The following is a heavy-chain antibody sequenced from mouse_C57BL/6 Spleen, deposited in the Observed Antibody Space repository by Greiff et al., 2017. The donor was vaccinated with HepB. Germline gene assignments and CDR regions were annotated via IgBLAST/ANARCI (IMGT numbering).Heavy chain of an antibody. CDR1: GYTFTSYW. CDR3: ARGFTTVVAPHFDY. V-gene: IGHV1-72*01. D-gene: IGHD1-1*01. CDR2: IDPNSGGT. Sequence: QVQLQQPGAELVKPGASVKLSCKASGYTFTSYWMHWVKQRPGRGLEWIGRIDPNSGGTKYNEKFKSKATLTVDKPSSTSYMQLSSLRSEDSAVYDCARGFTTVVAPHFDYWGQGTTLTVSS. J-gene: IGHJ2*01.